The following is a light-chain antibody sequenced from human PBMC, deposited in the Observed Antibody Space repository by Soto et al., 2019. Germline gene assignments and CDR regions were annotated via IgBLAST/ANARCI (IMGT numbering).Light chain of an antibody. CDR1: QSISSW. Sequence: DIQMTQSPSTLSASVGDRVTITCRASQSISSWLAWYQQKPGKAPKLLIYKASSLESGVPSRFSGSGSGKEFPLTISTLQPDDFATYYCQQYNSYPWTFGQGTKVDIK. J-gene: IGKJ1*01. CDR2: KAS. CDR3: QQYNSYPWT. V-gene: IGKV1-5*03.